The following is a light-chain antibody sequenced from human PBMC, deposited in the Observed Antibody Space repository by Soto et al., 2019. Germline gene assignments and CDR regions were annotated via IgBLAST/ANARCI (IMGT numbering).Light chain of an antibody. CDR3: QSYDSSLIV. V-gene: IGLV1-40*01. CDR1: SSNIGAGYD. CDR2: GNS. Sequence: QSVLTQPPSVSGAPGQRVTISCTGSSSNIGAGYDVHWYQQLPGTAPKLLIYGNSNRPSGVPYRFSGSKSGTSASLATTGLQAEDEADYYCQSYDSSLIVFGTGTKVT. J-gene: IGLJ1*01.